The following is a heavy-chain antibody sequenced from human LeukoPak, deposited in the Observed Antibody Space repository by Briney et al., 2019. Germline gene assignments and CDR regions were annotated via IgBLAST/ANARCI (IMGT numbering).Heavy chain of an antibody. D-gene: IGHD3-10*01. V-gene: IGHV1-2*02. CDR3: ARGGSGSYFTFWYFDL. J-gene: IGHJ2*01. CDR1: GYTFSGYY. Sequence: ASVKVSCKASGYTFSGYYMHWVRQAPGQGLEWMGWINPNSGGTNYAQTFQGRVTMTRDTSISTAYMELTRLRSDDTAVYYCARGGSGSYFTFWYFDLWGRGTLVTVSS. CDR2: INPNSGGT.